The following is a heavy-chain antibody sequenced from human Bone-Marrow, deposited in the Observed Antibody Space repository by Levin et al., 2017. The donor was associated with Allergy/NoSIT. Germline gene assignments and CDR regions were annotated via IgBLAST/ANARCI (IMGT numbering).Heavy chain of an antibody. J-gene: IGHJ6*02. CDR3: ARDRISVAGGGLDV. V-gene: IGHV4-30-4*01. CDR1: GGSISSGDYY. D-gene: IGHD6-19*01. CDR2: IYYSGST. Sequence: SETLSLTCTVSGGSISSGDYYWSWIRQAPGKGLEWIGHIYYSGSTSYNSSLKSRLTISGDTSNNQFSLKLRSVTAADPAWYYFARDRISVAGGGLDVWGQGTTVTVSS.